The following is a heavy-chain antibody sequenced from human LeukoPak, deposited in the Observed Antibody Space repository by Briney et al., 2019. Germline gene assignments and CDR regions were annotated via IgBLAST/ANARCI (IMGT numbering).Heavy chain of an antibody. J-gene: IGHJ4*02. V-gene: IGHV3-30*02. D-gene: IGHD2-2*01. Sequence: GGSLRLSCAASGFTFSSYGMHCVRQAPGKGLEWVAFIRYDGSNKYYADSVKGRFTISRDNSKNTLYLQMNSLRAEDTAVYYCAKVGNDRRDTAAMDYWGQGTLVTVSS. CDR2: IRYDGSNK. CDR3: AKVGNDRRDTAAMDY. CDR1: GFTFSSYG.